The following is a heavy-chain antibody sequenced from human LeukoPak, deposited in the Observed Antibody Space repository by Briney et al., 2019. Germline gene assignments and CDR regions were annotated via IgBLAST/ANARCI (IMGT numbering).Heavy chain of an antibody. D-gene: IGHD5-18*01. V-gene: IGHV4-59*01. J-gene: IGHJ4*02. CDR2: IYYSGST. Sequence: SETLSLTYTVSGGSISSYYWSWIRQPPGKGLEWIGYIYYSGSTNYNPSLKSRVTISVDTSKNQFSLKLSSVTAADTAVYYCARWGSGYSYGPALDYWGQGTLVTVSS. CDR3: ARWGSGYSYGPALDY. CDR1: GGSISSYY.